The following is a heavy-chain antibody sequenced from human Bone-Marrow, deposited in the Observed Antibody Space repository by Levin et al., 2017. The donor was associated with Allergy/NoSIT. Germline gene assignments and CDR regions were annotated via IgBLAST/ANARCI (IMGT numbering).Heavy chain of an antibody. V-gene: IGHV3-23*01. CDR2: ISGGGGRP. CDR3: AKSRFEELDS. CDR1: GFNFSRFV. Sequence: PGGSLRLSCAASGFNFSRFVMNWVRQAPGMGLEWVSGISGGGGRPYYAESVEGRFTISRDNSKNMLFLEMNSLRVDDTAVYYCAKSRFEELDSWGRGTLVTVSS. J-gene: IGHJ4*02. D-gene: IGHD3-9*01.